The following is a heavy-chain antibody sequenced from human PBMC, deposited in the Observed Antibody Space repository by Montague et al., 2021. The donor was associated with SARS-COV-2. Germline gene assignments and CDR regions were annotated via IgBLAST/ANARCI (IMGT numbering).Heavy chain of an antibody. CDR3: ARTGYSSGWHSFDY. J-gene: IGHJ4*02. CDR1: GGSFSGYY. CDR2: IYHSGST. D-gene: IGHD6-19*01. V-gene: IGHV4-34*01. Sequence: SETLSLTCAVYGGSFSGYYWNWIRQPPGKGLEWIVEIYHSGSTTYNPSLKSRVIISVDKSKNQFSLKLSSVTAADTAVYYCARTGYSSGWHSFDYWGQGTLVTVSS.